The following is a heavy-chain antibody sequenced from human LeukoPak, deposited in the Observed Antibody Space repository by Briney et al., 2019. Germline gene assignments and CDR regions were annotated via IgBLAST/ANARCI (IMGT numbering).Heavy chain of an antibody. CDR3: AKDPRRYYDFLTVYYQVYYFDY. J-gene: IGHJ4*02. D-gene: IGHD3-9*01. CDR1: GFTFSSYA. CDR2: ISGSGGST. Sequence: GGSLRLSCAASGFTFSSYAMSWVRQAPGKGLEWVSAISGSGGSTYYADSVKGRFTISRDNSKNTLYLQMNSLRAEDTAVYYCAKDPRRYYDFLTVYYQVYYFDYGGQETLVTVS. V-gene: IGHV3-23*01.